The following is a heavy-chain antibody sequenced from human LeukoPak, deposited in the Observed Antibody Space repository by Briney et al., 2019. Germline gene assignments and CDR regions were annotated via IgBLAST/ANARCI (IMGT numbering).Heavy chain of an antibody. J-gene: IGHJ4*02. D-gene: IGHD6-19*01. Sequence: PGGSLRLSCAASGFTFSSYGMHWVRQAPGKELEWVAFIRYDGSNKYYADSVKGRFTISRDNSKNTLYLQMNSLRAEDTAVYYCAKPLPAYSSGWYLDYWGQGTLVTVSS. CDR1: GFTFSSYG. V-gene: IGHV3-30*02. CDR3: AKPLPAYSSGWYLDY. CDR2: IRYDGSNK.